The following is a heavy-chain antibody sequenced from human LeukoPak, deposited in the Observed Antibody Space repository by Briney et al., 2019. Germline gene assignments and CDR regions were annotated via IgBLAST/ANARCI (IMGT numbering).Heavy chain of an antibody. J-gene: IGHJ4*02. Sequence: PSETLSLTCAVSGYSITSGYYWDWIRQPPGKGLEWIGSIYHSGSTYYNPFLKTRVTISVDTSKNQFSLKLSSVTAADTAVYYCARLYLRDHCSSTSCYGLYFDYWGQGTLVTVSS. V-gene: IGHV4-38-2*01. CDR2: IYHSGST. CDR3: ARLYLRDHCSSTSCYGLYFDY. D-gene: IGHD2-2*01. CDR1: GYSITSGYY.